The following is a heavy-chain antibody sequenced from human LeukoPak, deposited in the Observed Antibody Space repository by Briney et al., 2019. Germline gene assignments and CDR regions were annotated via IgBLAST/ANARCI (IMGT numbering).Heavy chain of an antibody. CDR2: IYHSGST. Sequence: SETLSLTCTVSGGSISSYYWSWIRQPPGKGLEWIGYIYHSGSTYYNPSLKSRVTISVDRSKNQFSLKLSSVTAADTAVYYCAREGPYYYDSSGPAWYFDLWGRGTLVTVSS. CDR1: GGSISSYY. J-gene: IGHJ2*01. V-gene: IGHV4-59*12. D-gene: IGHD3-22*01. CDR3: AREGPYYYDSSGPAWYFDL.